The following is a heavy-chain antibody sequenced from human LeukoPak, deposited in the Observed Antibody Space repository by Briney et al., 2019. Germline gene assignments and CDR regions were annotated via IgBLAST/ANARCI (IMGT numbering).Heavy chain of an antibody. CDR1: GFTFSTFA. CDR2: IFQGGGEI. CDR3: ATYRQVLLPFES. Sequence: GGSLRLSCAASGFTFSTFAMIWVRQPPGKGLEWVSSIFQGGGEIHYADSVGGRFTISRDNSKSTLFLQMNSLRAEDTAIYYCATYRQVLLPFESWGQGTLVTVSS. D-gene: IGHD5-18*01. J-gene: IGHJ4*02. V-gene: IGHV3-23*01.